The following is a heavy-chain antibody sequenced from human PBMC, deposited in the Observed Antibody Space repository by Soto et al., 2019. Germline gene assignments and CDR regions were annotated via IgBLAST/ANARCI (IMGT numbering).Heavy chain of an antibody. Sequence: SETLSLTCTVSGGSISSYYWSWIRQPPGKGLEWIGYIYYSGSTNYNPSLKSRVTISVDTSKNQFSLKLSSVTAADTAVYYCARDYSDSSGYGIDYWGQGTLVTVSS. V-gene: IGHV4-59*01. CDR1: GGSISSYY. D-gene: IGHD3-22*01. J-gene: IGHJ4*02. CDR3: ARDYSDSSGYGIDY. CDR2: IYYSGST.